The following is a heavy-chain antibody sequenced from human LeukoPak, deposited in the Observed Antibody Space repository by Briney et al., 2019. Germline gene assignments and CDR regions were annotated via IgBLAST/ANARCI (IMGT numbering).Heavy chain of an antibody. CDR3: ARELMNSGGFDY. J-gene: IGHJ4*02. V-gene: IGHV3-21*01. Sequence: GGSLRLSCAASGFTFSSYSMSWVRHPPGKGPEWVSSISSSSSYIYYADSVKGRFTISRDNAKNSLYLQMNSLRAEDTAVYYCARELMNSGGFDYWGQGTLVTVSS. CDR1: GFTFSSYS. D-gene: IGHD2-15*01. CDR2: ISSSSSYI.